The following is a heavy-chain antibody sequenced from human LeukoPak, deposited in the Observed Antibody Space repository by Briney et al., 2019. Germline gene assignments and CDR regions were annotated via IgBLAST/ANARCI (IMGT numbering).Heavy chain of an antibody. D-gene: IGHD6-13*01. J-gene: IGHJ3*02. CDR1: GFIFSSYW. V-gene: IGHV3-7*01. CDR2: IKEDETAK. CDR3: ARALEAGTFDI. Sequence: GGSLRLSCAASGFIFSSYWMAWVRQAPGKGLEWVANIKEDETAKYYVDSVRGRFTSSRDNAKNSLYLQMNSLRAEDTAVYYCARALEAGTFDIWGQGTLVTVSS.